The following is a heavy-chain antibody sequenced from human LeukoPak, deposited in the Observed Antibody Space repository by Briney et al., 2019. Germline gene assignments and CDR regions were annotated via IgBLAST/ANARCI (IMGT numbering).Heavy chain of an antibody. V-gene: IGHV4-39*01. CDR2: IYYSGST. CDR3: ARQKRIGYCSGGSCYPIIGGDENWFDP. J-gene: IGHJ5*02. CDR1: GGSISSSSYY. D-gene: IGHD2-15*01. Sequence: SETLSLTCTVSGGSISSSSYYWGWIRQPPGKGLEWIGSIYYSGSTYYNPSLKSRVTISVDTSKNQFSLKLSSVTAADTAVYYCARQKRIGYCSGGSCYPIIGGDENWFDPWGQGTLVTVSS.